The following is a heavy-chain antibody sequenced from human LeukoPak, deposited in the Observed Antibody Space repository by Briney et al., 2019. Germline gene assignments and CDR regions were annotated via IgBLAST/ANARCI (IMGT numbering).Heavy chain of an antibody. D-gene: IGHD6-19*01. CDR3: ARAPTSGPYYFDY. CDR1: GFTFSSYS. J-gene: IGHJ4*02. Sequence: GSLRLSCAASGFTFSSYSMNWVRQAPGKGLEWVSSISSSSSYIYYADSVKGRLTISRDNAKNSLYLQMNSLRAEDTAVYYCARAPTSGPYYFDYWGQGTLVTVSS. CDR2: ISSSSSYI. V-gene: IGHV3-21*01.